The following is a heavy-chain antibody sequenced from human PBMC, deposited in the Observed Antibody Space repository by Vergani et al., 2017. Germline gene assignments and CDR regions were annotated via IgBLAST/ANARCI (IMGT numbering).Heavy chain of an antibody. CDR2: ISSDGGST. D-gene: IGHD3-22*01. J-gene: IGHJ4*02. CDR1: RFTFSTYA. CDR3: AGPQGTSAYYYGGFDY. V-gene: IGHV3-23*04. Sequence: VQLVESGGGVVQPGRSLRLSCAASRFTFSTYAMTWVRQAPGKGLEWVSTISSDGGSTYYADSVKGRFTISRDNSKNTLSLQMNSLTAEDTAIYYCAGPQGTSAYYYGGFDYWGQGILVTVSS.